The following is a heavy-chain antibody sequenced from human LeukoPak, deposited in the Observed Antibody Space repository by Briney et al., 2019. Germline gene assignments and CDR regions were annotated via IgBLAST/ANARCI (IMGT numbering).Heavy chain of an antibody. J-gene: IGHJ4*02. V-gene: IGHV4-4*07. CDR1: GGSISSYY. D-gene: IGHD6-19*01. CDR2: IYTSGST. CDR3: ARTVPCIAVAGTPLYFDY. Sequence: KPSETLSLTCTVSGGSISSYYWSWIRQPAGKGLEWIGRIYTSGSTNYNPSLKSRVTMSVDTSKNQFSLKLSSVTAAATAVYSCARTVPCIAVAGTPLYFDYWGQGTLVTVSS.